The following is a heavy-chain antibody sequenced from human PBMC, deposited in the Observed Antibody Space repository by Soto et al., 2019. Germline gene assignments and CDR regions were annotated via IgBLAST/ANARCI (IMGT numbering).Heavy chain of an antibody. CDR2: LHSDGRTT. V-gene: IGHV3-74*01. CDR3: ARQLPTAIRGGYYYSYGMDV. CDR1: GSILSSYW. J-gene: IGHJ6*02. D-gene: IGHD2-2*02. Sequence: GGSLRLSCAASGSILSSYWMNWVRQAPGKGLVWVSRLHSDGRTTSYADSVKGRFTISRDNAKNTLYLQMNSMRAEDTAVYYCARQLPTAIRGGYYYSYGMDVWGQGTTVTVSS.